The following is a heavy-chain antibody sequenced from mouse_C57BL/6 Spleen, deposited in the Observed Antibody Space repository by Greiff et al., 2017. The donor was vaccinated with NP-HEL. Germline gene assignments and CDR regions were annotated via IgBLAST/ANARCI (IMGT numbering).Heavy chain of an antibody. D-gene: IGHD3-2*02. Sequence: VQLVESGPELVKPGASVKISCKASGYAFSSSWMNWVKQRPGKGLEWIGRIYPGDGDTNYNGKFKGKATLTADKSSSTAYMQLSSLTSEDSAVYVGARGETAQVAFAYWGQGTLVTVSA. CDR3: ARGETAQVAFAY. CDR2: IYPGDGDT. CDR1: GYAFSSSW. V-gene: IGHV1-82*01. J-gene: IGHJ3*01.